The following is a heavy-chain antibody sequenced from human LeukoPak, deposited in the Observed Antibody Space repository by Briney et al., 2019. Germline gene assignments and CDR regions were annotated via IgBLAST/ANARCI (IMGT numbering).Heavy chain of an antibody. CDR1: GDSISSYY. V-gene: IGHV4-4*07. Sequence: SETLSLTCTVSGDSISSYYWSWIRQPAGKGLEWVGRIYTSETTNYNPSLKGRVTMSVDTSKNQFSLQLNSVTPEDTAVYYCARAWGDRSHGVDLWGQGTLVTVSS. CDR2: IYTSETT. D-gene: IGHD2-21*01. CDR3: ARAWGDRSHGVDL. J-gene: IGHJ5*02.